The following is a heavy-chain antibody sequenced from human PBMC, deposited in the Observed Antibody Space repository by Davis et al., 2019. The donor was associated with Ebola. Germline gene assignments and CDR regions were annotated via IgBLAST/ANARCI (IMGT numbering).Heavy chain of an antibody. CDR3: ADVEAGSAY. V-gene: IGHV3-66*01. CDR2: IFSRGST. CDR1: GFNVSKNY. D-gene: IGHD3-16*01. J-gene: IGHJ4*02. Sequence: PGGSLRLSCAVSGFNVSKNYMSWVRQAPGKGLEWVSSIFSRGSTYYDDSVKGRFTVSRDTSKNMLFLQMNSLRAEDTAVYFCADVEAGSAYWGQGTLVTVSS.